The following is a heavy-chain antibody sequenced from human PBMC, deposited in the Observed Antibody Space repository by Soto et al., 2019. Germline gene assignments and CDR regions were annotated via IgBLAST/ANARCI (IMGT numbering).Heavy chain of an antibody. CDR2: IYSGGST. V-gene: IGHV3-66*01. CDR3: ASTSPERDFDY. J-gene: IGHJ4*02. CDR1: GFTVSSNY. D-gene: IGHD1-1*01. Sequence: GGSLRLSCAASGFTVSSNYMSWVRQAPGKGLEWVSVIYSGGSTYYADSVKGRFTISRDNSKNTLYLQMNSLRAEDTAVYYCASTSPERDFDYWGQGTLVTVSS.